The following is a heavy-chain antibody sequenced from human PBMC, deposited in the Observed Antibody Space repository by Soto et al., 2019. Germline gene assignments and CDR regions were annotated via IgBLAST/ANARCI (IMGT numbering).Heavy chain of an antibody. CDR2: ISAYNGNT. V-gene: IGHV1-18*01. CDR1: GYTFTSYG. Sequence: QVQLVQSGAEVKKPGASVKVSCKASGYTFTSYGISWVRQAPGQGLEWMGWISAYNGNTNYAQKLQGRVTMTTDTSTSTAYMELRSLRSDDTAVYYCARVAPYDSSVYYLDGMDVWGQGTTVTVSS. J-gene: IGHJ6*02. CDR3: ARVAPYDSSVYYLDGMDV. D-gene: IGHD3-22*01.